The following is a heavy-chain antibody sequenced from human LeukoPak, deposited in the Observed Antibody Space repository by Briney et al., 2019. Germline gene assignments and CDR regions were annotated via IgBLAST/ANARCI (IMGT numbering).Heavy chain of an antibody. CDR2: IYYSGST. V-gene: IGHV4-39*07. CDR3: ARAHYDFWSGYEGYYYYYMDV. D-gene: IGHD3-3*01. Sequence: SETLSLTCTVSGGSISSSSYYWGWIRQPPGKGLEWIGSIYYSGSTNYNPSLKSRVTISVDTSKNQFSLKLSSVTAADTAVYYCARAHYDFWSGYEGYYYYYMDVWGQGTLVTVSS. CDR1: GGSISSSSYY. J-gene: IGHJ6*03.